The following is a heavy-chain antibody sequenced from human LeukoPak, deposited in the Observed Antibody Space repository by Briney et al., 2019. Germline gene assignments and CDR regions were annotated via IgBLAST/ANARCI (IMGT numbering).Heavy chain of an antibody. CDR2: ISSSSSYI. Sequence: GGSLRLSCAASGFTFSSYSMNWVRQAPGKGLEWVSSISSSSSYIYYADSVKGRFTISRDNAKNSLYLQMNSLRAEDTAVYYCARDRGYIDGFDYWGQGTLVTVSS. D-gene: IGHD3-22*01. CDR3: ARDRGYIDGFDY. V-gene: IGHV3-21*01. J-gene: IGHJ4*02. CDR1: GFTFSSYS.